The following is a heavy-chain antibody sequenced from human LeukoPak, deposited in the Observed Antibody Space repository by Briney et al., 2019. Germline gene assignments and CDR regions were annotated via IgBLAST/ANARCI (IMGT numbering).Heavy chain of an antibody. CDR3: ARDWDESSSWFPSAGMDV. D-gene: IGHD6-13*01. CDR2: VWNDGTNK. J-gene: IGHJ6*02. CDR1: GFTFRSYG. Sequence: RSGGSLRLSCGGSGFTFRSYGMHWVRQAPGKGLEWVAVVWNDGTNKYYADSVKGRFTISRDNSKNTLFLQMSSLRAEDTAVYYCARDWDESSSWFPSAGMDVWGQGTTVTVSS. V-gene: IGHV3-33*01.